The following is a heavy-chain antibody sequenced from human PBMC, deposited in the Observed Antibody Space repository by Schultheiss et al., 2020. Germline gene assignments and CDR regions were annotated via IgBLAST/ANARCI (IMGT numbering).Heavy chain of an antibody. CDR2: IYPGDSDT. CDR1: GYSFTSYW. Sequence: GASLKISCKGSGYSFTSYWIGWVRQMPGKGLEWMGIIYPGDSDTRYSPSFQGQVTISADKSISTAYLQWSSLKASDTAMYYCASTTGTEHDAFDIWGQGTMVTGSS. V-gene: IGHV5-51*01. J-gene: IGHJ3*02. CDR3: ASTTGTEHDAFDI. D-gene: IGHD1-1*01.